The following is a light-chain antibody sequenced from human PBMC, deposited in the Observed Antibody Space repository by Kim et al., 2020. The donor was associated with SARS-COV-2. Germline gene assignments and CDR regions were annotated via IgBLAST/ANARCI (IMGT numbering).Light chain of an antibody. J-gene: IGKJ1*01. Sequence: DIQLTQSPSFLSASVGDRVTITCRASQGISSYLAWYQQKPGKAPKLLIYAASTVQSGVPSRFSGRGSGTEFTLTISSLQLEDFATYYCQQLKSYSPTFGQGTKVDIK. CDR1: QGISSY. V-gene: IGKV1-9*01. CDR2: AAS. CDR3: QQLKSYSPT.